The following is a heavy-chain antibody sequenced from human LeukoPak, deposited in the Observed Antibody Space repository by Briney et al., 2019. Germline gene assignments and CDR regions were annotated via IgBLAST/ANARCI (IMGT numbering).Heavy chain of an antibody. V-gene: IGHV4-59*01. Sequence: PSETLSLTCTVSGGSISSYYWSWIRQPPGKGLEWIGEIYHSGSTNYNPSLKSRVTISVDTSKNQFSLKLSSVTAADTAVYYCARDSSVRNGFLEWLPYDAFDIWGQGTMVTVSS. D-gene: IGHD3-3*01. CDR1: GGSISSYY. J-gene: IGHJ3*02. CDR3: ARDSSVRNGFLEWLPYDAFDI. CDR2: IYHSGST.